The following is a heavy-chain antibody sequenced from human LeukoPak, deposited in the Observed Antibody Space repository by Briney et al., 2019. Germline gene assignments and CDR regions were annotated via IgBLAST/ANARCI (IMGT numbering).Heavy chain of an antibody. D-gene: IGHD6-6*01. CDR3: AKRVAARPRAYYYYGMDV. CDR2: IRGGGSST. V-gene: IGHV3-23*01. J-gene: IGHJ6*02. CDR1: GFTFSSYA. Sequence: GRSLRLSCAASGFTFSSYAMSWVRQAPGKGLEWVSAIRGGGSSTYYADSVKGRFTISRDNSKNTLYLQMNSLRAEDTAVYYCAKRVAARPRAYYYYGMDVWGQGTTVTVSS.